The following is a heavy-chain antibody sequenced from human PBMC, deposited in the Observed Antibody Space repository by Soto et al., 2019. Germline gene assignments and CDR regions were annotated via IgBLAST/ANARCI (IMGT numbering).Heavy chain of an antibody. J-gene: IGHJ6*02. CDR1: GGSVRSGSYY. CDR3: AHQGADTFWTYGMDV. Sequence: QVQLQESGPGLVKPSETLSLTCTVSGGSVRSGSYYWSWIRQPPGKGLEWIGYIDYSGSTGYNPSLTSRVTISMDTSKKLCSLKFTSVTAADTAVYYCAHQGADTFWTYGMDVWGQGTTVTVSS. D-gene: IGHD3-3*01. V-gene: IGHV4-61*01. CDR2: IDYSGST.